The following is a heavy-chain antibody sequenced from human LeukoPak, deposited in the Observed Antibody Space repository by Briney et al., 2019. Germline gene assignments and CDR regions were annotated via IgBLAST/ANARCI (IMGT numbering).Heavy chain of an antibody. V-gene: IGHV3-30*18. CDR1: GFTFSSYG. Sequence: PGGSLRLSCAASGFTFSSYGMHWVRQAPGKGLEWVAVISYDGSNKYYADSVKGRFTISRDNSKNTLYLQMNSLRAEDTAVYYCAKVSSAIISIRSAFDIWGQGTMVTVSS. CDR2: ISYDGSNK. J-gene: IGHJ3*02. CDR3: AKVSSAIISIRSAFDI. D-gene: IGHD2-21*02.